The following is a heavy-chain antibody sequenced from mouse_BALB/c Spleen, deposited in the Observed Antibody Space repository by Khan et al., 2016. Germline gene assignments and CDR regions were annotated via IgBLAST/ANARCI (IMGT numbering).Heavy chain of an antibody. CDR1: GYSITSDYA. CDR3: ASDGPNYAIDY. J-gene: IGHJ4*01. D-gene: IGHD2-3*01. CDR2: IIYSGRT. V-gene: IGHV3-2*02. Sequence: EVQLQESGPGLMKPSQSLSLTCTVTGYSITSDYAWNWIRQFPGNKLEWMGYIIYSGRTTYTPSLTSRISITRDSSKNQFFLQLNSVTMEDTATYYGASDGPNYAIDYWGQGTSVTVSS.